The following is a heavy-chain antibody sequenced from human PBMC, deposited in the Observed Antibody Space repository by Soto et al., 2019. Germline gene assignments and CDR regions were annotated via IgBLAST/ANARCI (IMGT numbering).Heavy chain of an antibody. CDR1: GFTFSAYE. CDR2: ISDSGGTV. D-gene: IGHD3-3*01. J-gene: IGHJ6*02. CDR3: ARDLLHYDFWSGYSAYFYYGMDV. Sequence: GGSRRRSWAASGFTFSAYEMNWVRQAPGQGLEWVSYISDSGGTVYYADSVKGRFTVSRDNAQNSVYLQMNSLRTEDTAVYYCARDLLHYDFWSGYSAYFYYGMDVWGPGTTVTVSS. V-gene: IGHV3-48*03.